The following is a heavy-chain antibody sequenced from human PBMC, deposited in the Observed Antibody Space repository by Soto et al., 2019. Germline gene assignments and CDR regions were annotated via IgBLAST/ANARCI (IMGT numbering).Heavy chain of an antibody. V-gene: IGHV1-69*02. CDR3: ARLGTTVGPYFDY. CDR2: IIPILGIA. J-gene: IGHJ4*02. Sequence: GASVKVSCKASGGTFSSYTISWVRPAPGQGLEWMGRIIPILGIANYAQKFQGRVTITADKSTSTAYMELSSLRSEDTAVYYCARLGTTVGPYFDYSGQGTLVTVSS. D-gene: IGHD1-26*01. CDR1: GGTFSSYT.